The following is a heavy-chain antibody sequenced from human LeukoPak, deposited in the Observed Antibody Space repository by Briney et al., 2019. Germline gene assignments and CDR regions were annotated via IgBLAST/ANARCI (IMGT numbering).Heavy chain of an antibody. CDR3: ATTWNTSRQKWYYFDY. J-gene: IGHJ4*02. V-gene: IGHV3-53*01. CDR2: IYSGGST. Sequence: GGSLRLSCAASGFTVSSNYMSWVRQAPGKGLEWVSVIYSGGSTYYADSVKGRFTISRDNSKNTLYLQMNSLRAEDTAVYYRATTWNTSRQKWYYFDYWGQGTLVTVSS. CDR1: GFTVSSNY. D-gene: IGHD2/OR15-2a*01.